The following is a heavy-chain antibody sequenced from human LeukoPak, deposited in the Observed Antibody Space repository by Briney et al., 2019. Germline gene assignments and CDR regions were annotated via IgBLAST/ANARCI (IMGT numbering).Heavy chain of an antibody. J-gene: IGHJ4*02. Sequence: SETLSLTCTASGGSISGYYWGWIRQPPGEGLEWVGYIYYSGTTSYNPSLQSRVTISVDTSKNQFSLKLSSVTAADTAVYYCARDRRGGSDMDYWGQGTLVTVSS. CDR3: ARDRRGGSDMDY. CDR1: GGSISGYY. V-gene: IGHV4-59*01. D-gene: IGHD3-16*01. CDR2: IYYSGTT.